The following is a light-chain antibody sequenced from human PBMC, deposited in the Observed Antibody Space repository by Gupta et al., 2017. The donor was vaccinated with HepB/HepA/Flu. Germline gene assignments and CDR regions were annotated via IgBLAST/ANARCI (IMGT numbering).Light chain of an antibody. CDR3: QQYSEWPRT. V-gene: IGKV3-15*01. J-gene: IGKJ1*01. CDR2: GAS. Sequence: EIVMTQSPATLSVSPGERATLSCRASQSVNSNLAWYQQKPGQAPRLLIYGASTRATGIPARFSGSGSGTEFILTISSLQSEDFAVYYCQQYSEWPRTFGQGTTVEIK. CDR1: QSVNSN.